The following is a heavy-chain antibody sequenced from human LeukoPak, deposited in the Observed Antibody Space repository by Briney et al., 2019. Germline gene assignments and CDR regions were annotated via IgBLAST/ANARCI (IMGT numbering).Heavy chain of an antibody. J-gene: IGHJ4*02. CDR1: GFTFSNYD. V-gene: IGHV3-23*01. D-gene: IGHD3-10*01. Sequence: GGSLRLSCAASGFTFSNYDMNWVRQAPGKGLEWVSLISGSTGSTYYADSVKGRFSISRDNSKNTVYLQMNSLRDEDTAVYYCARVIRRFGEFSIDYWGQGTLVTVSS. CDR2: ISGSTGST. CDR3: ARVIRRFGEFSIDY.